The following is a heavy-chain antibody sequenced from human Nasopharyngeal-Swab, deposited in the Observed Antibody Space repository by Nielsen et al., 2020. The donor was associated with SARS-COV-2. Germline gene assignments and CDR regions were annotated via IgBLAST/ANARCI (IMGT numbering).Heavy chain of an antibody. Sequence: ASVKVSCKASGYTFTSYVINWVRQPTGKGLEWMGWMNPNSGNPGNAQKFQGRVTMTRNTSISTAYMELSSLRSEDTAVYYCTRALTRSITIFGVVIPNWFDPWGQGTLVTVSS. D-gene: IGHD3-3*01. CDR2: MNPNSGNP. V-gene: IGHV1-8*01. J-gene: IGHJ5*02. CDR3: TRALTRSITIFGVVIPNWFDP. CDR1: GYTFTSYV.